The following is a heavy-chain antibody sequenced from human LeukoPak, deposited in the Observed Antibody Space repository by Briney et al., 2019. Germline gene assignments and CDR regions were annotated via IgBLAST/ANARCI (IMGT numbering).Heavy chain of an antibody. J-gene: IGHJ4*02. CDR3: AKFHAAWYGDT. Sequence: ESLKISCQGSGYNFATYWIVWVRQMPGKGLEWMGIIYPGNSHTRYSPSFQGQVTISADTSISTAYLHWSSLQSSDTAMYYCAKFHAAWYGDTWGQGTLVTVSS. D-gene: IGHD6-13*01. V-gene: IGHV5-51*01. CDR2: IYPGNSHT. CDR1: GYNFATYW.